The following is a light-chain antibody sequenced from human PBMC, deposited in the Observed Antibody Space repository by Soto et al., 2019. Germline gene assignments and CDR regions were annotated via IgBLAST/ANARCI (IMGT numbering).Light chain of an antibody. CDR2: EVT. J-gene: IGLJ1*01. CDR1: SSDVGAYNY. CDR3: SSYTSSDSYV. Sequence: QAVVTQPASVSGSPGQSITISCTGTSSDVGAYNYVSWYQQHPGEAPKVMIYEVTNRPSGVSNRFSGSKSGSTASLTISGLQAEDEADYYCSSYTSSDSYVFGTGTKLTVL. V-gene: IGLV2-14*01.